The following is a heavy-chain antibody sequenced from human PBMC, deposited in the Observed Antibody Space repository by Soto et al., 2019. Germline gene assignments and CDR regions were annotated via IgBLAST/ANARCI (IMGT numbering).Heavy chain of an antibody. Sequence: QVQLVQSGAEVKKPGSSVKVSCKASGGTFSSYAISWVRQAPGLGLEWMGGIIPIFGTANYAQKFQGRVTLTADESTSTAYMEMSSLRSEDTVVYYCAGWDYYDSSGYYGPFRHWGHGTLVTVSS. D-gene: IGHD3-22*01. CDR3: AGWDYYDSSGYYGPFRH. J-gene: IGHJ4*01. V-gene: IGHV1-69*01. CDR2: IIPIFGTA. CDR1: GGTFSSYA.